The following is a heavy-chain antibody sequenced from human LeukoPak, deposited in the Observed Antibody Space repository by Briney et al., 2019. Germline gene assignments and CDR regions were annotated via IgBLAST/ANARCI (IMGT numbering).Heavy chain of an antibody. D-gene: IGHD3-16*02. CDR3: ARATMSKRLRLGELSLEDY. V-gene: IGHV3-7*01. J-gene: IGHJ4*02. Sequence: GGSLRLSCAASGFTFSSYWMSWVRQAPGKGLEWVANIKQDGSEKYYVDSVKGRFTISRDNAKNSLYLQMNSLRAEDTAVYYCARATMSKRLRLGELSLEDYWGQGTLVTVSS. CDR1: GFTFSSYW. CDR2: IKQDGSEK.